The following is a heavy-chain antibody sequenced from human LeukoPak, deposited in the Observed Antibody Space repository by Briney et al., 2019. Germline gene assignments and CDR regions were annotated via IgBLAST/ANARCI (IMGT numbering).Heavy chain of an antibody. CDR1: GYSFTNYG. J-gene: IGHJ3*02. V-gene: IGHV1-18*01. CDR3: ARPGVCDAFDI. CDR2: ISTLNGNT. Sequence: GASVKVSCKASGYSFTNYGITWVRQAPGRGLEWMGWISTLNGNTNYAQNLQGRVTMTTDTPTTTAYMELRSLRSDDTAVYYCARPGVCDAFDIWGQGTVVTVSS. D-gene: IGHD6-13*01.